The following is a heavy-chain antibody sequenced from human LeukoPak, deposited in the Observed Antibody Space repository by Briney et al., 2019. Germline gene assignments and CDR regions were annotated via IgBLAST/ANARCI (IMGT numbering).Heavy chain of an antibody. Sequence: ASVKVSCKASGYTFTSYGISWVRQAPGQGLEWMGWISAYNGNTNYAQKLQGRVTMTTDTSTSTAYMELRSLRSDDPAVYYCAGSNRGHCSSTSGPNPFFDFWGQGTLVTVSS. CDR3: AGSNRGHCSSTSGPNPFFDF. CDR2: ISAYNGNT. D-gene: IGHD2-2*01. CDR1: GYTFTSYG. J-gene: IGHJ4*02. V-gene: IGHV1-18*01.